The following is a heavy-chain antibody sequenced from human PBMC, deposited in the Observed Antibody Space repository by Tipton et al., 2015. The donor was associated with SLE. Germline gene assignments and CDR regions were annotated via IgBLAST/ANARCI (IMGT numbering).Heavy chain of an antibody. D-gene: IGHD2-15*01. Sequence: SLRLSCAASGFTFSSYGMSWVRQAPGKGLEWVSAISGSGGSTYYADSVKGRFTISRANSQKMLYLQMNSLRAEDPAVYYCVAGGWLTNLQHWGQGTLVTVSS. J-gene: IGHJ1*01. V-gene: IGHV3-23*01. CDR2: ISGSGGST. CDR1: GFTFSSYG. CDR3: VAGGWLTNLQH.